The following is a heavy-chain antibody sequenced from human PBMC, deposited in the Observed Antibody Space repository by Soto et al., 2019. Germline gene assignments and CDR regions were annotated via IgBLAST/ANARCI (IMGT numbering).Heavy chain of an antibody. D-gene: IGHD2-21*02. CDR2: IKQDGSGE. J-gene: IGHJ4*02. Sequence: EVQLVESGGGLVQPGGSLRLSCAASGFTFSYYWMSWVRQAPGKGLEWVANIKQDGSGESYVDSVKGRFTISRDNTKNSLYLQMNILRAEDTAVYYCANIAYCGGDCYLNFDYWGQGALVTVSS. V-gene: IGHV3-7*01. CDR1: GFTFSYYW. CDR3: ANIAYCGGDCYLNFDY.